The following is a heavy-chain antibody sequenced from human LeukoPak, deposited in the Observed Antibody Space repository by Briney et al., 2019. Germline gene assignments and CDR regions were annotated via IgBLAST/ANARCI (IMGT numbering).Heavy chain of an antibody. J-gene: IGHJ4*02. Sequence: ASVKVSCKASGYTFTGYYMHWVRQAPGQGLEWMGWINPNSGGTNYAQKFQGRVTTTRDTSISTAYMELSRLRSDDTAVYYCARSPTNLFEAAIDYWGQGTLVTVSS. CDR3: ARSPTNLFEAAIDY. CDR2: INPNSGGT. D-gene: IGHD6-25*01. CDR1: GYTFTGYY. V-gene: IGHV1-2*02.